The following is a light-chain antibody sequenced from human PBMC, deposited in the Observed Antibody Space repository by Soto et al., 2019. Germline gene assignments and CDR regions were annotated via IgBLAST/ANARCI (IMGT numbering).Light chain of an antibody. CDR3: SSYAGTYTVV. Sequence: QSALTQPRSVSGSPGQSVTISCSGTSSDVGGYNYVSWYQQHPGKAPKLMIYDVSKQPSGVPDRFSGSKSGNTASLTISGLQVEDEADYYCSSYAGTYTVVFGGGTKLTVL. J-gene: IGLJ2*01. CDR1: SSDVGGYNY. V-gene: IGLV2-11*01. CDR2: DVS.